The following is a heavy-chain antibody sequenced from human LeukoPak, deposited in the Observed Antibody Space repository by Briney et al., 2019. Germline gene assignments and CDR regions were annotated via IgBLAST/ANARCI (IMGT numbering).Heavy chain of an antibody. CDR1: GFTFSSYA. V-gene: IGHV3-23*01. Sequence: GGSLRLSCAASGFTFSSYAMSWVRQAPGKGLEWVSAISGSGGSTYYADSVKGRFTISRDNSKNTLYLQMNSLRAEDTAVYYCAKGRVLLWFGELLGWFDPWGQGTLVTVSS. CDR2: ISGSGGST. J-gene: IGHJ5*02. D-gene: IGHD3-10*01. CDR3: AKGRVLLWFGELLGWFDP.